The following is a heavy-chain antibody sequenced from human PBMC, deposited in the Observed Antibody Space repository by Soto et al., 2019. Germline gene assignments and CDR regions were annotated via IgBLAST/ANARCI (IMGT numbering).Heavy chain of an antibody. D-gene: IGHD2-2*01. CDR3: ARVPRGYCSSTSCYLGWFDP. Sequence: GGSLRLSCAASGFTFSSYGMHWVRQAPGKGLEWVAVIWYDGSNKYYADSVKGRFTISRDNSKNTLYLQMNSLRAEDTAVYYCARVPRGYCSSTSCYLGWFDPWGQGTLVTVSS. J-gene: IGHJ5*02. V-gene: IGHV3-33*01. CDR1: GFTFSSYG. CDR2: IWYDGSNK.